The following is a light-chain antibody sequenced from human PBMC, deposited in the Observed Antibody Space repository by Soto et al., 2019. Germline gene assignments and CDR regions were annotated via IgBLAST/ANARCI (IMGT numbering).Light chain of an antibody. CDR3: SSYTTSSTLL. Sequence: QSALTQPASVSGSPGQSITISCTGISSDVGGYKYVSWYQQHPGKAPKLMIYEVSNRPSGVSHRFSGSKSGNTASLTISGLQTEDEADYYCSSYTTSSTLLFGGGTKLTVL. CDR2: EVS. CDR1: SSDVGGYKY. V-gene: IGLV2-14*01. J-gene: IGLJ3*02.